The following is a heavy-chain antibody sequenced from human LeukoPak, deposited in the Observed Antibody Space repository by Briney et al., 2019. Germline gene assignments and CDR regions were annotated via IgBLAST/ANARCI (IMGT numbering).Heavy chain of an antibody. CDR1: GYSFTGYY. Sequence: GASVKVSCKASGYSFTGYYIHWVRQAPGQGPEWMGWINPNSGGTKYAQRFQGRVTMTRDTSISTAYMDLSSLTSDDTAVYFCARGYHDSIGPCLDSWGQGTLVTVSS. J-gene: IGHJ5*01. CDR3: ARGYHDSIGPCLDS. CDR2: INPNSGGT. V-gene: IGHV1-2*02. D-gene: IGHD3-22*01.